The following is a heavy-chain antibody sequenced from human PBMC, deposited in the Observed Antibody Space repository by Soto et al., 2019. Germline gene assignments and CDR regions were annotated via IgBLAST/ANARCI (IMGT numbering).Heavy chain of an antibody. V-gene: IGHV3-48*03. CDR1: GFIFSVYE. CDR2: ISSSGGSR. J-gene: IGHJ6*02. Sequence: EEQLVESGGGLVQPGGSLRLSCAASGFIFSVYEMHWVRQAPSKGLEWVSSISSSGGSRYYADSVKGRFTISRDNAKNSLYLQMNSLRAEDTAIYYCARGSGRQSYYYSYGLDVWGQGTTVTVSS. CDR3: ARGSGRQSYYYSYGLDV. D-gene: IGHD3-3*01.